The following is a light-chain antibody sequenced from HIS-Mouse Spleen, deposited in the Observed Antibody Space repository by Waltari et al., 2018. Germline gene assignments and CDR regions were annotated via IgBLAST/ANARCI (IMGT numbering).Light chain of an antibody. Sequence: DIVMTQTPLSLSVTPGQPASISCKSSQSLLHSDGKTYLDWYLQKPGQSRQLLIYEVSSRCSGVPDRFSGSGSGTDVTLKSSRVEAEDVGVYYCMQGIHLPLTFGGGTKVEIK. J-gene: IGKJ4*02. CDR1: QSLLHSDGKTY. CDR2: EVS. CDR3: MQGIHLPLT. V-gene: IGKV2-29*03.